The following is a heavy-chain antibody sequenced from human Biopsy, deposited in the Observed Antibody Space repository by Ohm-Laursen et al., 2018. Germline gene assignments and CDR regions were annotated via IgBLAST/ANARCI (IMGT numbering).Heavy chain of an antibody. CDR3: ARGGRYYYDSPDN. J-gene: IGHJ4*02. Sequence: GTLSLTCTVSGDSVSSGSFYWTWIRQPPGQGLEYIGYIYDRGSTANYNPSLESRVTISVDTSKNQFSLKLYSVTAADTAVYYCARGGRYYYDSPDNWGQGTLVSVSS. V-gene: IGHV4-61*01. D-gene: IGHD3-22*01. CDR2: IYDRGST. CDR1: GDSVSSGSFY.